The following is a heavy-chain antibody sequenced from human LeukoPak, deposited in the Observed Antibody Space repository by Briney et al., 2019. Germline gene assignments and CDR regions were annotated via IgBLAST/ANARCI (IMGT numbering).Heavy chain of an antibody. V-gene: IGHV3-23*01. CDR2: ISGSGGST. CDR3: AKEGCSSISCFALSYYGMDV. Sequence: GGSLRLSCAASGFTFSSYAMSWVRQAPGKGLEWVSTISGSGGSTYYADSVKGRFTISRDNSKNTLYLQMNSLRAEDTAVYFCAKEGCSSISCFALSYYGMDVWGQGTTVTVSS. D-gene: IGHD2-2*01. J-gene: IGHJ6*02. CDR1: GFTFSSYA.